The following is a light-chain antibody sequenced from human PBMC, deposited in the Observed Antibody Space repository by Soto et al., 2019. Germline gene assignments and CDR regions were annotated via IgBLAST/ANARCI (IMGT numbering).Light chain of an antibody. V-gene: IGKV1-8*01. J-gene: IGKJ1*01. CDR1: QGISSY. Sequence: AIRMTQSPSSFSASTGDRVTITCRASQGISSYLAWYQQKPGKAPKLLIYAASTWQSGVPSRFSGSGSGTDFTLTISCLQSEDFATYYCQQYYSYPQPFGQGTKVEIK. CDR2: AAS. CDR3: QQYYSYPQP.